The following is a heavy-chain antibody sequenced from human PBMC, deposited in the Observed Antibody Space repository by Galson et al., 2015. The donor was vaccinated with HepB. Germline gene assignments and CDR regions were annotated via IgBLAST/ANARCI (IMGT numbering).Heavy chain of an antibody. CDR1: GFNFSSHN. CDR2: ISTGSTYT. Sequence: SLRLSCAASGFNFSSHNMNWVRQAPGKGLEWVSSISTGSTYTFYAESVQGRFTISRDNARSSLYLQMNSLRADDTAVYFCLRCKEICNSPYCHYWYFDLWGRGTLVTGSS. J-gene: IGHJ2*01. D-gene: IGHD2/OR15-2a*01. V-gene: IGHV3-21*01. CDR3: LRCKEICNSPYCHYWYFDL.